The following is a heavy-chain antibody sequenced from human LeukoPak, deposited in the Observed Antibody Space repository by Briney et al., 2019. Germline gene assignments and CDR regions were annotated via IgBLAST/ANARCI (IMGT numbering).Heavy chain of an antibody. J-gene: IGHJ1*01. CDR3: ARAPSEVGGYYPEYFRH. CDR1: GFTFSRYW. D-gene: IGHD3-22*01. CDR2: IKSEGKT. Sequence: GGSLRLSCEASGFTFSRYWMHWVRQAPGKGLVWVSRIKSEGKTNYADSVKGRFTISRDNAKKTVSLQMDSLRAEDTGVYYCARAPSEVGGYYPEYFRHWGQGTLVTVSS. V-gene: IGHV3-74*01.